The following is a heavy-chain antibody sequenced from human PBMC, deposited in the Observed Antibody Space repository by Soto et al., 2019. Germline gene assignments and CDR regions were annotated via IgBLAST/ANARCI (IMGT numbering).Heavy chain of an antibody. CDR2: ISSGGST. CDR1: GFTVSSLY. CDR3: ARDIFGGAYDFLH. J-gene: IGHJ4*02. D-gene: IGHD3-3*01. Sequence: EVQLVESGGGLVQPGGSLRLSCAASGFTVSSLYMTWVRQAPGKGLQWVAVISSGGSTYYAGSVKGRFTISRDNSKNTLYLEMNSLRAEDTAVYYCARDIFGGAYDFLHGGQGTLVTVSS. V-gene: IGHV3-66*01.